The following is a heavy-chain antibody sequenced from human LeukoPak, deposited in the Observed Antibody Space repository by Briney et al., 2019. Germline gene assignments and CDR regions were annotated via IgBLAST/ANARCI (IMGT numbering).Heavy chain of an antibody. D-gene: IGHD1-26*01. CDR2: ISDSGGRT. CDR1: GFTFSSYDFSNYA. CDR3: ARAYSGSLTTFDI. J-gene: IGHJ3*02. Sequence: GGSLRLSCAASGFTFSSYDFSNYAMSWVRQAPGKGLEWVSAISDSGGRTYYADSVKGRCTISKDNSKNTLYVQMNSLRAEDTAVYYCARAYSGSLTTFDIWAKGQWSPSLQ. V-gene: IGHV3-23*01.